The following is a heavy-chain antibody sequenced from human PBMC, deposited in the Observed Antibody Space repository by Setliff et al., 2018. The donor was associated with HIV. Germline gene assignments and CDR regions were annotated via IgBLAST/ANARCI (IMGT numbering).Heavy chain of an antibody. V-gene: IGHV4-59*12. Sequence: LSLTCTVSGAPLSSYYLNWIRQPPGKGLEWIGYIFYSGTTNYNPSLKSRVTMSVDASKNQFSLKLSSVTAADTAVYYCAIRADGLKGDSWGQGTLVTVSS. CDR1: GAPLSSYY. CDR3: AIRADGLKGDS. J-gene: IGHJ4*02. CDR2: IFYSGTT.